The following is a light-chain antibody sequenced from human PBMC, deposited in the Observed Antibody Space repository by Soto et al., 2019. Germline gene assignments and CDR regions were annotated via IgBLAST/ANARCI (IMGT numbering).Light chain of an antibody. CDR3: AAWDDSLNGVV. J-gene: IGLJ3*02. V-gene: IGLV1-44*01. Sequence: QSVLTQPPSASGTPGQRVTIACSGSSSNIGSTTVKWYQQLPGTAPKLLIYNNNQRPSGVPDRFSGSKSGTSASLAISGLQSEDKADYYCAAWDDSLNGVVFGGGTKVTVL. CDR2: NNN. CDR1: SSNIGSTT.